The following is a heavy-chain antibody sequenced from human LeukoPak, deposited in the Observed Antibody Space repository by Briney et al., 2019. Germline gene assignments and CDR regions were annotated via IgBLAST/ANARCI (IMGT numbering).Heavy chain of an antibody. Sequence: PETLSLTCLVYGGSFIGYYWSWIRQPPGKGLEWMGEINHSGSTNYNPTLKSRVTISVDTSTNQFSLKLSSVTAADTAVYYCARGGIAAAKYYFDSWGQGTLVTVSS. CDR1: GGSFIGYY. CDR3: ARGGIAAAKYYFDS. D-gene: IGHD6-13*01. CDR2: INHSGST. J-gene: IGHJ4*02. V-gene: IGHV4-34*01.